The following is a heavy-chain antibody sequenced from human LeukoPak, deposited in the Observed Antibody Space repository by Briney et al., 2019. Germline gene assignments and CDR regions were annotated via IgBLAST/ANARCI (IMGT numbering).Heavy chain of an antibody. D-gene: IGHD3-3*01. V-gene: IGHV3-23*01. CDR3: AKEWRFLEWLLLD. J-gene: IGHJ4*02. Sequence: GGSLRPSCAASGFTFSSYATSWVRQAPGKGLEWVSAISGSGGSTYYADSVKGRFTISRDNSKNTLYLQMNSLRAEDTAVYYCAKEWRFLEWLLLDWGQGTLVTVSS. CDR1: GFTFSSYA. CDR2: ISGSGGST.